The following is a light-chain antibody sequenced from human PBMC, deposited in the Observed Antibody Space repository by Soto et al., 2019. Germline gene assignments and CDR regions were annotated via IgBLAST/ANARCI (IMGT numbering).Light chain of an antibody. CDR3: QQYVRSPPSWT. CDR2: GAS. J-gene: IGKJ1*01. Sequence: EIVLTQSPGTLSLSPGERATLSCRASQSVSSTYLAWYQQKPGQAPRLLIYGASSRATGIPDRFSGSGSGTDFTLTISRLEPEDFAVYYWQQYVRSPPSWTFGQGTKVEIK. CDR1: QSVSSTY. V-gene: IGKV3-20*01.